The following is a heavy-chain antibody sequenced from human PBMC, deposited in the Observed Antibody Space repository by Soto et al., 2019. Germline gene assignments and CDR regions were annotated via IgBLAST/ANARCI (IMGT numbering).Heavy chain of an antibody. D-gene: IGHD1-26*01. CDR1: GYSISSGYY. CDR3: ARARMGATTDY. Sequence: SETLSLTCAVSGYSISSGYYWGWIRQPPGKGLEWIGSIYHSGSTYYNLSLKSRVTISVDTSKNQFSLKLSSVTAADTAVYYCARARMGATTDYWGQGTLVTVSS. J-gene: IGHJ4*02. V-gene: IGHV4-38-2*01. CDR2: IYHSGST.